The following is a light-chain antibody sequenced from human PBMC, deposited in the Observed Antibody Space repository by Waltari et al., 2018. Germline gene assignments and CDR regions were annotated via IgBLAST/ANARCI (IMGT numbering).Light chain of an antibody. Sequence: QSVLTQPPSASGTPGQRVTLPCSGSTSTLGSNTVTWYQQVPGAAPKLLIYSNHQRPSGVPARFSGSKSATSASLAISGLQSEDESYFYCATWDDSLNGWVFGGGTKVTVL. CDR2: SNH. CDR1: TSTLGSNT. V-gene: IGLV1-44*01. J-gene: IGLJ3*02. CDR3: ATWDDSLNGWV.